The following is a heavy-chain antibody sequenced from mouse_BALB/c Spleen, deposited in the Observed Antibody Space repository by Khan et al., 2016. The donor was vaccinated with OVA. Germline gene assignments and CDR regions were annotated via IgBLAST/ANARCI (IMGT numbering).Heavy chain of an antibody. CDR1: GFTFSTYG. V-gene: IGHV5-6*01. Sequence: EVELVESGGDVVKPGGSLKLSCVASGFTFSTYGMSWVRQTPDKRLEWVATVSTGGHYTYYLDTVKGRFTISRDNAKDTLYLQMSSLKSEDTAMFYCARLAYFYESEGFAYWGQGTLVTVSA. J-gene: IGHJ3*01. CDR3: ARLAYFYESEGFAY. CDR2: VSTGGHYT. D-gene: IGHD1-1*01.